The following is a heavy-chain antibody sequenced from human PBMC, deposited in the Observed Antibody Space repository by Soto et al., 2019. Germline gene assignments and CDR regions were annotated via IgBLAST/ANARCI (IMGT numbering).Heavy chain of an antibody. CDR3: ASSPYSSGCYFY. D-gene: IGHD6-19*01. V-gene: IGHV4-34*01. Sequence: SETLSLTCAVYGGSFSGYYSSWIRQPPGKGLEWIGEINHSGSTNYNPSLKSRVTISVDTSKNQFSLKLSSVTAADTAVYYCASSPYSSGCYFYCGQATLVTVS. CDR1: GGSFSGYY. J-gene: IGHJ4*02. CDR2: INHSGST.